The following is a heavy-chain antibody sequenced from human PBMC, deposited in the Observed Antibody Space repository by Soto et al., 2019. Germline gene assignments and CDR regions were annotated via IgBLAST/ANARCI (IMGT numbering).Heavy chain of an antibody. J-gene: IGHJ3*02. V-gene: IGHV3-72*01. Sequence: GGSLRLSCAASGFTFSDHYMDWVRQAPGKGLEWVGRTRNKANSYTTEYAASVKGRFTISRDDSKNSLYLQMNSLKTEDTAVYYCARARYYDSSGYYYAAFDIWGQGTMVTVSS. D-gene: IGHD3-22*01. CDR1: GFTFSDHY. CDR3: ARARYYDSSGYYYAAFDI. CDR2: TRNKANSYTT.